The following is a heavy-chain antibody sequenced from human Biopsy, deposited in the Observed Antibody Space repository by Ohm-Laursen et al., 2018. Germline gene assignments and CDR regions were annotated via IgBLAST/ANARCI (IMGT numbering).Heavy chain of an antibody. CDR2: IHGSGRT. V-gene: IGHV3-66*01. J-gene: IGHJ4*02. CDR1: EFNVDRNH. Sequence: GSLRLSCSASEFNVDRNHMNWVRQAPGKGLEWVSMIHGSGRTDYADSVKGRFTVSSDNSKDTVYLQMNALRVDDTAMYYCAGAGGHSFWGQGALVTVSS. CDR3: AGAGGHSF. D-gene: IGHD3-16*01.